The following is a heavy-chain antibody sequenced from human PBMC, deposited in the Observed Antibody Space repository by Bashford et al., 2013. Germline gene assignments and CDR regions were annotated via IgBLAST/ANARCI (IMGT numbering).Heavy chain of an antibody. J-gene: IGHJ4*02. CDR3: AKNXSNIFDS. D-gene: IGHD2-15*01. V-gene: IGHV3-64D*06. CDR2: ISSNGGNT. Sequence: VRQAPGKGLEYVSAISSNGGNTYYADSVKGRLTISRDNSKNTLYLQMSSLRADDTAVYYCAKNXSNIFDSWGQGTLVTVSS.